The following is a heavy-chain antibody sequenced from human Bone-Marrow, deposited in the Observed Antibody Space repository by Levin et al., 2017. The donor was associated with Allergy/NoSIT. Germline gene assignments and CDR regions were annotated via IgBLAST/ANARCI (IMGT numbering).Heavy chain of an antibody. D-gene: IGHD3-22*01. V-gene: IGHV3-9*01. CDR1: GFTFDDYV. J-gene: IGHJ4*02. CDR2: ISWISGTI. Sequence: GGSLRLSCAASGFTFDDYVIHWVRQTPGKGLEWVSGISWISGTIGYADSVKGRFTISRDSAKNSLYLQMNSLRAEDTALYYCAKQARDDYYESSGHWFDYWGQGTLVTVSS. CDR3: AKQARDDYYESSGHWFDY.